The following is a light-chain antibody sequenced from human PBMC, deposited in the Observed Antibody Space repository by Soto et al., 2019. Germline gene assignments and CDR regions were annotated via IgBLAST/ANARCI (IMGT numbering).Light chain of an antibody. CDR1: SSNIGSNT. Sequence: QSVLTQPASASGTPGQRVTISCSGSSSNIGSNTVNWYQQLPGTAPKLVIYSNNQRPSGVPDRFSGSKSGTSASLAISGLQSEDEAEYYCVAWDDSLNGYVVFGGGTKLTVL. V-gene: IGLV1-44*01. CDR2: SNN. J-gene: IGLJ2*01. CDR3: VAWDDSLNGYVV.